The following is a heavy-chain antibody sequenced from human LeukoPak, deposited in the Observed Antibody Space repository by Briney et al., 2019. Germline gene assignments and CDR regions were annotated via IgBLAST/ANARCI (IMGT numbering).Heavy chain of an antibody. CDR1: GFTFSSYG. J-gene: IGHJ4*02. CDR2: ISYDGSNK. CDR3: AKVEGTSDYFDY. V-gene: IGHV3-30*18. Sequence: GGSLRLSCAASGFTFSSYGMHWVRQAPGKGPERVAVISYDGSNKYYADSVKGRFTISRDNSKNTLYLQMNSLRAEDTAVYYCAKVEGTSDYFDYWGQGTLVTVSS. D-gene: IGHD1-1*01.